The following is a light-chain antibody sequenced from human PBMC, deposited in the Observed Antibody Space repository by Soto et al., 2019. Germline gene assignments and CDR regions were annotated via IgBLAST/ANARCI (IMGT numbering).Light chain of an antibody. Sequence: EIVMTQSPATLSVSPGERATLSCRASQSITRNLAWYQQSPGQAPRLLIYGASSRATGIPARFSGSGSGTEFTLIINSLQSEDFAVYYCQQYNNCPMWTFGQGTKVDIK. CDR3: QQYNNCPMWT. CDR2: GAS. J-gene: IGKJ1*01. V-gene: IGKV3-15*01. CDR1: QSITRN.